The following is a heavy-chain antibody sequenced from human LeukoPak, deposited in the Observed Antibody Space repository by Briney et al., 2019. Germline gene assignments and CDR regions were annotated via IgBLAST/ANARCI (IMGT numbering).Heavy chain of an antibody. Sequence: SETLSLTCTVSGGAIISGGYSWNWIRQPPGKGLEWIGCIYERGPAYYNPSLRSRFTISVDTVKNQFFLNVTSVTAADTAVYYCARSRQGSGLFSFWGQGTLVAVSS. D-gene: IGHD2-15*01. CDR1: GGAIISGGYS. CDR2: IYERGPA. CDR3: ARSRQGSGLFSF. V-gene: IGHV4-30-2*01. J-gene: IGHJ4*02.